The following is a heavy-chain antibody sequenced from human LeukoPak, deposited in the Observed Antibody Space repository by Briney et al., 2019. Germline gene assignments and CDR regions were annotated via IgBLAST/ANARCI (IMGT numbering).Heavy chain of an antibody. CDR1: GFTFSSYS. V-gene: IGHV3-21*01. Sequence: GGSLRLSCAASGFTFSSYSMNWVRQAPGKGLQWVSSISSSSSYIYYADSVKGRFTISRDNAKNSLYLQMNSLRAEDTAVYYCARPPQAFDTYYIDVWGKGTTVTVSS. CDR3: ARPPQAFDTYYIDV. D-gene: IGHD2/OR15-2a*01. CDR2: ISSSSSYI. J-gene: IGHJ6*03.